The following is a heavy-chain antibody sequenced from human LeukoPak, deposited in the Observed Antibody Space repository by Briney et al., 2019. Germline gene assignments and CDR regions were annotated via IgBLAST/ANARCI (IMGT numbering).Heavy chain of an antibody. CDR3: ARTVVAAMTRWFDP. CDR2: IYYSGST. CDR1: GGSISSGGYD. Sequence: SQTLSLTCTVSGGSISSGGYDWSWIRQHPGNGLEWIGYIYYSGSTYYNPSLKSRVTISVEKSKNQFSLKLSSVTAADTAVYYCARTVVAAMTRWFDPWGQGTLVTVSS. J-gene: IGHJ5*02. D-gene: IGHD2-15*01. V-gene: IGHV4-31*03.